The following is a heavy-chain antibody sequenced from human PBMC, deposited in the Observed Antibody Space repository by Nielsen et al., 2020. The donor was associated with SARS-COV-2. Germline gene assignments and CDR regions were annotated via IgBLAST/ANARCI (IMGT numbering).Heavy chain of an antibody. Sequence: ETLSLTCAASGFTFSSYAMSWVRQAPGKGLEWVSAISGSGGSTYYADSVKGRFTISRDNSKNTLYLQMNSLRAEDTAVYYCAKGQEKGYSYGYGFDYWGQGTLVTVSS. D-gene: IGHD5-18*01. V-gene: IGHV3-23*01. CDR2: ISGSGGST. CDR3: AKGQEKGYSYGYGFDY. CDR1: GFTFSSYA. J-gene: IGHJ4*02.